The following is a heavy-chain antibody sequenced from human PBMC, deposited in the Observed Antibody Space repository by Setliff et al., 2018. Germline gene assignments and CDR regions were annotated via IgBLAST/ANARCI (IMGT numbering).Heavy chain of an antibody. Sequence: ASVKVSCKASGGTFSAYGVSWVRQAPGQGLEWMGWVNPDNGDTKNAQKFQGRVTVTTDTYTGTGYMELRSLRSDDTAMYFCARFGGSCSSSSCYASDLWGQGTMVTVSS. J-gene: IGHJ3*01. CDR1: GGTFSAYG. CDR2: VNPDNGDT. D-gene: IGHD2-2*01. CDR3: ARFGGSCSSSSCYASDL. V-gene: IGHV1-18*01.